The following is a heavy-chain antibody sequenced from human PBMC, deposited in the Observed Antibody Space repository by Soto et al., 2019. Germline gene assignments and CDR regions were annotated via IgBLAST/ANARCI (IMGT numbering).Heavy chain of an antibody. CDR1: GDSISSNYW. V-gene: IGHV4-4*02. J-gene: IGHJ4*02. CDR3: ESQGGWYLDH. CDR2: INHSGST. Sequence: QVQLQESGPGLVKPSGTLSLTCAVSGDSISSNYWWSWVRQPPGKGLEWMGEINHSGSTNYNPSLKRQVTISVDQSQTQVALKLGSVTAADTAVYYGESQGGWYLDHWGQGTLVTVSS. D-gene: IGHD6-19*01.